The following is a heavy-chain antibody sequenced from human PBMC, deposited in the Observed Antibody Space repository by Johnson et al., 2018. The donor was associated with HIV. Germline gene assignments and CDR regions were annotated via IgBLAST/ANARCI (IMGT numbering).Heavy chain of an antibody. Sequence: VQLVESGGGVVQPGRSLRLSCAASGFTFSTYVMNWVRQAPGKGLEWVSLIAASGDSTYYADSVRGRFAISRDNSKNTLYLQMNSLRAEDTAVYYCANWAYYYGSGYAFDIWGQGTMVTVSS. D-gene: IGHD3-10*01. CDR1: GFTFSTYV. V-gene: IGHV3-23*04. CDR2: IAASGDST. J-gene: IGHJ3*02. CDR3: ANWAYYYGSGYAFDI.